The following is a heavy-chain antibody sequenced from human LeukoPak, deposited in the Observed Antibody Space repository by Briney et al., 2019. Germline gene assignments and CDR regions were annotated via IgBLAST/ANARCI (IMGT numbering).Heavy chain of an antibody. CDR2: TYYRSKWYN. V-gene: IGHV6-1*01. Sequence: SQTLSLTCAISGDRVSSNSAAWNWIRPSPSRGLEWLGRTYYRSKWYNDYAVKSRITINPDTSKNQFSLQLNSVTPEDTAVYYCARGSGWNNWFDPWGQGTLVTVSA. D-gene: IGHD6-19*01. CDR1: GDRVSSNSAA. J-gene: IGHJ5*02. CDR3: ARGSGWNNWFDP.